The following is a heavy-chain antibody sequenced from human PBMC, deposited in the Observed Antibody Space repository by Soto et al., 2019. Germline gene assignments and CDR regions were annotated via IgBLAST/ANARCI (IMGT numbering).Heavy chain of an antibody. Sequence: QVQLVESGEGVVQPGRSLRLSCAASGFTFSTYGMHWVRQAPGKGLEWVAVVWYDESYKYYADSVKGRFTIYRDNPKNTLYLQMNSLRAEDTAVYYCARNGDAYYDSSGYYPDWGQGTLVTVSS. J-gene: IGHJ4*02. CDR3: ARNGDAYYDSSGYYPD. CDR2: VWYDESYK. V-gene: IGHV3-33*01. D-gene: IGHD3-22*01. CDR1: GFTFSTYG.